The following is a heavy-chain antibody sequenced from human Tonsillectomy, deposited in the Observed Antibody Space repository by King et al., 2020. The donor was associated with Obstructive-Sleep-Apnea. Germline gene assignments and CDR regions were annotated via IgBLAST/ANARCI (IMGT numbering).Heavy chain of an antibody. CDR3: ANHDYSNYFYYYAMDV. CDR1: GFIFSSYA. V-gene: IGHV3-23*04. CDR2: ISGSGGRT. J-gene: IGHJ6*02. D-gene: IGHD4-11*01. Sequence: VQLVESGGGLVQPGGSLRLSCAASGFIFSSYAMSWVRQAPGKGLEWVSAISGSGGRTYYADSVKGRFTISRDNSKNTLFLQMNSLRAEDTAVYYGANHDYSNYFYYYAMDVWGQGTTVTVSS.